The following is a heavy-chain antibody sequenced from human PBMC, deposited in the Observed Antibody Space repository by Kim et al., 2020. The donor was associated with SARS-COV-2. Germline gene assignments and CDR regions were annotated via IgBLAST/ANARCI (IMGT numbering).Heavy chain of an antibody. Sequence: SETLSLTCAVYGGSFSGYYWSWIRQPPGKGLEWIGEINHSGSTNYNPSLKSRVTISVDTSKNQFSLKLSSVTAADTAVYYCARGGVTLSIWGQGTLVTVSS. CDR1: GGSFSGYY. CDR3: ARGGVTLSI. J-gene: IGHJ4*02. CDR2: INHSGST. V-gene: IGHV4-34*01. D-gene: IGHD2-21*02.